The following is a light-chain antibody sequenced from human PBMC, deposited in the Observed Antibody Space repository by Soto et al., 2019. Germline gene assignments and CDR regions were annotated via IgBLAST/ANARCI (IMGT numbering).Light chain of an antibody. J-gene: IGKJ1*01. V-gene: IGKV3-20*01. CDR2: GTS. CDR3: EFYGDPPWT. CDR1: QSISSHF. Sequence: EIVLTQSPDTLSLSPGERATLSCRARQSISSHFLAWFQQSLGQAPRLLIYGTSYRTTCVPDRFGGSGSGTEFTRTISRLEPEDFAVSYCEFYGDPPWTFGQGTKVEIK.